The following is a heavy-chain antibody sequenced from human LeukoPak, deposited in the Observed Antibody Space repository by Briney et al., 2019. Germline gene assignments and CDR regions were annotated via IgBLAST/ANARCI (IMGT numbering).Heavy chain of an antibody. CDR2: IYYSGST. J-gene: IGHJ6*03. CDR1: GGSISSYY. Sequence: ASETLSLTCTVSGGSISSYYWSWIRQPPGKGLEWIGYIYYSGSTNYNPSLKSRVTISVDTSKNQFSLKLSSVTAADTAVYYCARGLFGNSIYYYYMGVWGKGTTVTVSS. CDR3: ARGLFGNSIYYYYMGV. V-gene: IGHV4-59*01. D-gene: IGHD4-23*01.